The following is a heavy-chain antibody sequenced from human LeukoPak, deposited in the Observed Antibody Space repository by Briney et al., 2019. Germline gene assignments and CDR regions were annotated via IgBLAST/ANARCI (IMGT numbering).Heavy chain of an antibody. J-gene: IGHJ5*02. D-gene: IGHD2-2*01. Sequence: SVKVSCKASGGTFSSYAISWVRQAPGQGLEWMGGIIPIFGTANYAQKFQGRVTITADESTSTACMELSSLRSEDTAVYYCARDLTREGYCSSTSCQVPWFDPWGQGTLVTVSS. V-gene: IGHV1-69*01. CDR2: IIPIFGTA. CDR3: ARDLTREGYCSSTSCQVPWFDP. CDR1: GGTFSSYA.